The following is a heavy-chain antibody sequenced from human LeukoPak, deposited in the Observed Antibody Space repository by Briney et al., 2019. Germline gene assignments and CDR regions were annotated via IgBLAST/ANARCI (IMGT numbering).Heavy chain of an antibody. D-gene: IGHD4-17*01. V-gene: IGHV1-2*06. CDR3: AREGYGDYYYYYGMDV. CDR2: INPNSGGT. J-gene: IGHJ6*02. Sequence: GASVKVSRKASGYTFTGYYMHWVRQAPGQGLEWMGRINPNSGGTNYAQKFQGRVTMTRDTSISTAYMELSRLRSDDTAVYYCAREGYGDYYYYYGMDVWGQGTTVTVSS. CDR1: GYTFTGYY.